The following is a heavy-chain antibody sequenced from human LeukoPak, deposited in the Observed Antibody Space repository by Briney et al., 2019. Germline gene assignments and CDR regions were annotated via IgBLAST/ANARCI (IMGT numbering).Heavy chain of an antibody. Sequence: PGGSLRLSCAASGFTFSSHSMHWVRQAPGKGLEWVGIIWHDGGTTYYGYSVRGRFTISRDNSKNTLDLQMSSLRDGDTAVYFCVRSQSAATYDAWGQGTLVTVSS. V-gene: IGHV3-33*01. CDR1: GFTFSSHS. CDR2: IWHDGGTT. CDR3: VRSQSAATYDA. D-gene: IGHD3-16*01. J-gene: IGHJ5*02.